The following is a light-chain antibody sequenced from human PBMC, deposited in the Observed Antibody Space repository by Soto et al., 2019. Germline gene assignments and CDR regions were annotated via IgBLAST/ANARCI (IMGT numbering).Light chain of an antibody. CDR2: VDS. CDR3: QVWDTISDHYV. Sequence: ELTQPPSVSVAPGQTARITCGGNNIESKSVHWYQQRPGQAPVLVIYVDSDRPSGIPDRFSASTSGNTAALTISRVEAGDEADYHCQVWDTISDHYVFGSGTKVTVL. J-gene: IGLJ1*01. V-gene: IGLV3-21*02. CDR1: NIESKS.